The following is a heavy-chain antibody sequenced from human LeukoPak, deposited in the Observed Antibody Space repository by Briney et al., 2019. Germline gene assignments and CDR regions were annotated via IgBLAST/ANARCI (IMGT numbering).Heavy chain of an antibody. J-gene: IGHJ4*02. CDR3: ARSHCSGGSCYSLVLDY. V-gene: IGHV1-46*01. Sequence: ASVKVSCKASGYAFSTYYMHWVRQAPGHGPEWMGLINPSTSATGHAPDFLGRLTMTRDTSTSTFYMELSSLTSEDTAMYYCARSHCSGGSCYSLVLDYWGQGTLVTVSS. CDR1: GYAFSTYY. D-gene: IGHD2-15*01. CDR2: INPSTSAT.